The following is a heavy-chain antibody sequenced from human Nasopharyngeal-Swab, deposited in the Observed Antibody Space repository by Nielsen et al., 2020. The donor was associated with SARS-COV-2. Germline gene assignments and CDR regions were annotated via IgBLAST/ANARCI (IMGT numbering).Heavy chain of an antibody. V-gene: IGHV3-11*01. CDR2: ISSSGGTI. J-gene: IGHJ2*01. D-gene: IGHD6-6*01. Sequence: GGSLRLSCAASGFTFSDYYMSWIRQAPGKGLEWVSYISSSGGTIYYADSVKGRFTISRDNAKNSLYLQMNSLRAEDTAVYYCARVNGQLALAVRYFDLWGRGTLVTVSS. CDR3: ARVNGQLALAVRYFDL. CDR1: GFTFSDYY.